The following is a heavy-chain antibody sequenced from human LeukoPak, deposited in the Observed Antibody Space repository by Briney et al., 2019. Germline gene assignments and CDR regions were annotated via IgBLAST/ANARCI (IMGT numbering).Heavy chain of an antibody. CDR1: GGSISSYY. CDR2: IYYSGST. V-gene: IGHV4-59*12. Sequence: SPSETLSLTCTVSGGSISSYYWSWIRQPPGKGLEWIGYIYYSGSTNYNPSLKSRVTMSVDTSKNQFSLKLSSVTAADTAVYYCARYNWGSSWYFDLWGRGTLVTVSS. J-gene: IGHJ2*01. D-gene: IGHD1-1*01. CDR3: ARYNWGSSWYFDL.